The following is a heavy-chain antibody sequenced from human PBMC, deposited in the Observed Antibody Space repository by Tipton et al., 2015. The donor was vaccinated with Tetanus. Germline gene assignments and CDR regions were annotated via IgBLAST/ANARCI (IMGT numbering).Heavy chain of an antibody. CDR1: GFTFTDYY. Sequence: SLRLSCVASGFTFTDYYMTWVRQAPGGRLEWVSYIARGGAAIYYSDSVKGRFTLSRDNSKNTLYLQMNSLRAEDTAVYYCAREADCSGGSCFSGDFDNWGQGTQVTVSS. V-gene: IGHV3-11*04. CDR3: AREADCSGGSCFSGDFDN. D-gene: IGHD2-15*01. J-gene: IGHJ4*02. CDR2: IARGGAAI.